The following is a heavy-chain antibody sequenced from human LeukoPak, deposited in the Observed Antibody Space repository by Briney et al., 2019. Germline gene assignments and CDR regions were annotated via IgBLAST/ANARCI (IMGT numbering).Heavy chain of an antibody. V-gene: IGHV1-8*03. CDR3: ARAVAGYYYYYMDV. Sequence: GASVKVSCKASGYTFTSYDINWVRQATGQGLEWMGWMNPNSGNTGYAQKFQGRVTITGNTSISTAYMELSSLRSEDTAVYYCARAVAGYYYYYMDVWGKGTTVTVSS. CDR2: MNPNSGNT. D-gene: IGHD6-19*01. J-gene: IGHJ6*03. CDR1: GYTFTSYD.